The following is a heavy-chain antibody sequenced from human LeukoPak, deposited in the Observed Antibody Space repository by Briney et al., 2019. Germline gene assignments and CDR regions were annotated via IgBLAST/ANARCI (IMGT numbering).Heavy chain of an antibody. Sequence: GGSLRLSCAASGVTFSRHGMSWVRQAPGKGLEWVSTISGSGYNTYYAESVMGRFTISRDNSKNTLYLQMNSLRAEDTAVYYCAKDWGEYFDYVWGSFTSFDYWGQGTLVTVSS. V-gene: IGHV3-23*01. CDR1: GVTFSRHG. CDR2: ISGSGYNT. CDR3: AKDWGEYFDYVWGSFTSFDY. D-gene: IGHD3-16*01. J-gene: IGHJ4*02.